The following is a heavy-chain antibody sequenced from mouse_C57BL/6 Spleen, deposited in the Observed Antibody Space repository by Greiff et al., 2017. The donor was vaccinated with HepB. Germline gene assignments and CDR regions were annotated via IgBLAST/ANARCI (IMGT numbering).Heavy chain of an antibody. CDR3: ARREDYPFDY. CDR1: GYTFTSYG. CDR2: IYPRSGNT. V-gene: IGHV1-81*01. J-gene: IGHJ2*01. D-gene: IGHD2-4*01. Sequence: QVQLKESGAELARPGASVKLSCKASGYTFTSYGISWVKQRTGQGLEWIGEIYPRSGNTYYNEKFKGKATLTADKSSSTAYMELRSLTSEDSAVYFCARREDYPFDYWGQGTPLTVSS.